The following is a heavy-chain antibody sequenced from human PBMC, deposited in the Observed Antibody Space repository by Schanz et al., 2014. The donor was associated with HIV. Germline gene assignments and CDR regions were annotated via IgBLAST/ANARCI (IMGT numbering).Heavy chain of an antibody. J-gene: IGHJ4*01. CDR3: ARGDFGGNSVDY. D-gene: IGHD4-17*01. Sequence: QVQLQQWGAGLLKPSETLSLTCAVYGGSFSGYYWSWIRQPPGKGLEWIGEINHSGSTNYSPSLKSRVPISMDMSKTHFSLNLPSVTAADTAVYFCARGDFGGNSVDYWGHGNMVTVSS. V-gene: IGHV4-34*01. CDR2: INHSGST. CDR1: GGSFSGYY.